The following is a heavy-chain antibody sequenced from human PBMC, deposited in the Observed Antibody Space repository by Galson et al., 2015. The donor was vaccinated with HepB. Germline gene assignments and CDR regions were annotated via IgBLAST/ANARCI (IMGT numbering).Heavy chain of an antibody. CDR3: ARDPDYSSGWYDY. D-gene: IGHD6-19*01. CDR2: ISGSGGST. Sequence: SLRLSCAASGFTFSSYAMSWVRQAPGKGLEWVSVISGSGGSTYYADSVKGRFTISRDNSKNTLYLQMNSLRAEDTAVYYCARDPDYSSGWYDYWGQGTLVTVSS. CDR1: GFTFSSYA. J-gene: IGHJ4*02. V-gene: IGHV3-23*01.